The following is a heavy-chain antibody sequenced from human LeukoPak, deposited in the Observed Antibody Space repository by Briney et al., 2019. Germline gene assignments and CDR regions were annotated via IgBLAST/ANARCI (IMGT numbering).Heavy chain of an antibody. Sequence: SETLFLTCTVSGGSISSYYWSWIRQPPGKGLEWIGYIYYSGSTNYNPSLKSRVTISVDTSKNQFSLKLTSVTAADTAVYYCARTMEGYCSGGSCYQYSYYMDVWGK. D-gene: IGHD2-15*01. V-gene: IGHV4-59*01. CDR1: GGSISSYY. J-gene: IGHJ6*03. CDR2: IYYSGST. CDR3: ARTMEGYCSGGSCYQYSYYMDV.